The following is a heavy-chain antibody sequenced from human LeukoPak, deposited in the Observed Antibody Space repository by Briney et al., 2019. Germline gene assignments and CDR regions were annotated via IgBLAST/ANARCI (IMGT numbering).Heavy chain of an antibody. V-gene: IGHV1-2*02. CDR3: AIRGIVVVTDAFDI. J-gene: IGHJ3*02. CDR2: INPNSGGT. CDR1: GYTFTSYG. Sequence: GASVKVSCKASGYTFTSYGITWVRQAPGQGLEWMGWINPNSGGTNYAQKFQGRVTMTRDTSISTAYMELSRLRSDDTAVYYCAIRGIVVVTDAFDIWGQGTMVTVSS. D-gene: IGHD3-22*01.